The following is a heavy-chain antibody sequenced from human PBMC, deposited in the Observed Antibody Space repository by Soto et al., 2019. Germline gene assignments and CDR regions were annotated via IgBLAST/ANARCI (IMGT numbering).Heavy chain of an antibody. CDR3: ARGDPGEFWSGYSS. CDR1: GGTFSSYA. CDR2: IIPIFSSG. J-gene: IGHJ5*02. D-gene: IGHD3-3*01. V-gene: IGHV1-69*01. Sequence: QVQLVQSGAEVKKPGSSVKVSCKASGGTFSSYAINWVRQAPGQGLEWMGGIIPIFSSGNHAQKFQGRGTSAADESTSTAYMELSSLRSEDTAIYYCARGDPGEFWSGYSSWCQGTLVTVSS.